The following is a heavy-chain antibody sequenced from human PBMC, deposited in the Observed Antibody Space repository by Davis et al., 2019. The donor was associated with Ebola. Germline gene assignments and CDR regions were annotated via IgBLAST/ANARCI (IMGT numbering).Heavy chain of an antibody. CDR3: ARLVALYDDSGYAYFDY. V-gene: IGHV4-59*01. D-gene: IGHD3-22*01. Sequence: GSLRLSCAVYGGSFSGYYWSWIRQPPGKGLEYIGYVHYSGSSNYDPYLKSRVTISTDTSKMQFSLKLSSVTAADTAVYYCARLVALYDDSGYAYFDYWGQGTLVTVSS. CDR2: VHYSGSS. J-gene: IGHJ4*02. CDR1: GGSFSGYY.